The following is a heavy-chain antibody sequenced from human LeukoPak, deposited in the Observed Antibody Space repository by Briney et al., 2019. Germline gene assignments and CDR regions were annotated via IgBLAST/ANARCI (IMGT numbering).Heavy chain of an antibody. Sequence: SQALSLPCTVSGGSISSGGYYWRWIRPHPGKGLEWIGYIYYSGSTYYNPSLKSRVTISVDTSKNQFSLKLSSVTAADTAVYYCARETELVYSSGWYWFDPWGQGTLVTVSS. J-gene: IGHJ5*02. CDR1: GGSISSGGYY. D-gene: IGHD6-19*01. CDR2: IYYSGST. CDR3: ARETELVYSSGWYWFDP. V-gene: IGHV4-31*03.